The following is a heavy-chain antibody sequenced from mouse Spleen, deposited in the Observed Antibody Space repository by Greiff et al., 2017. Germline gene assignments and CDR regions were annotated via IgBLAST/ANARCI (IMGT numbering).Heavy chain of an antibody. CDR2: SRNKANDYTT. Sequence: EVKLVESGGGLVQAGRSLRLSCATSGFTFSDFYMEWVRQAPGKGLEWIAASRNKANDYTTEYSASVKGRFIVSRDTSQSILYLQMNALRAEDTAIYYCARDGPYAMDYWGQGASVTVSS. CDR1: GFTFSDFY. CDR3: ARDGPYAMDY. V-gene: IGHV7-1*01. J-gene: IGHJ4*01.